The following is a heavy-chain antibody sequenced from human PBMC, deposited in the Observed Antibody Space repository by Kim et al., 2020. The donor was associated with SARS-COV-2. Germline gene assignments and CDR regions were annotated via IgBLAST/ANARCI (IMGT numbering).Heavy chain of an antibody. J-gene: IGHJ4*02. V-gene: IGHV5-51*01. D-gene: IGHD5-18*01. CDR3: ARRPVYSYGIYYDY. Sequence: SPSFQGQVTISADKSFSTAYLQWRSLKASDTAMYYCARRPVYSYGIYYDYWGQGTLVTVSS.